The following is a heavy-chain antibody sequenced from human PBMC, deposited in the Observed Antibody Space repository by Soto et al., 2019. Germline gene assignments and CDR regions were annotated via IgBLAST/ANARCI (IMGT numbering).Heavy chain of an antibody. CDR1: GGSFSGYY. CDR2: INHSGST. J-gene: IGHJ4*02. V-gene: IGHV4-34*01. CDR3: ARGWGTIFDY. Sequence: QVQLQQWGAGLLKPSETPSLTCAVYGGSFSGYYWNWIRQPPGKGLEWIGEINHSGSTNYNPSLKSRVTISVDTSKYQFSLKLSSVCAADAAVYYCARGWGTIFDYWGQGTLVTGSS. D-gene: IGHD7-27*01.